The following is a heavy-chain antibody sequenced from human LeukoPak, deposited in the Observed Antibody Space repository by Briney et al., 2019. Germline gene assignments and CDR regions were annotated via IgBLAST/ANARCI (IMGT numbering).Heavy chain of an antibody. Sequence: SETLSLTSTVSGGSISSYYWSWIRQPPGKGLEWLGYIYYSGSSNYNPSLKSRVTMSADTSKNQFSLKLSSVTAADTAVYYCARVPRSYYYYYYMDVWGKGTTVTVSS. V-gene: IGHV4-59*01. CDR3: ARVPRSYYYYYYMDV. CDR2: IYYSGSS. J-gene: IGHJ6*03. CDR1: GGSISSYY.